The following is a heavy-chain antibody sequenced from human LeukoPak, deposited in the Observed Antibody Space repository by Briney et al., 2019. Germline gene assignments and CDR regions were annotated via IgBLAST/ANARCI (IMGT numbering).Heavy chain of an antibody. CDR3: ARDTYYYGPGSYPFPFDY. J-gene: IGHJ4*02. CDR2: TYYRSKWYN. CDR1: GDSVSSNSAA. V-gene: IGHV6-1*01. Sequence: SQTLSLTCAISGDSVSSNSAAWNWIRQSPSRGLEWLGRTYYRSKWYNDYAVSVKSRITINPDTSKNQFSLQLNSVTPEDTAVYYCARDTYYYGPGSYPFPFDYWGQGTLVTVSS. D-gene: IGHD3-10*01.